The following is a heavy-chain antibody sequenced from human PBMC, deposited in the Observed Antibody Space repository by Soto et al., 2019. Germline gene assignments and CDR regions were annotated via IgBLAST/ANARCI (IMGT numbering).Heavy chain of an antibody. V-gene: IGHV3-73*01. CDR3: ATYSGYDSYYFDS. Sequence: EVQLVESGGGLVQPGGSLKLSCAASGFIFSGSGMHWVRQASGKGLEWVGHIRTKANNYATVYTGSVKGRFTISRDDSKNTAYPQMNSLKTEDTALYYCATYSGYDSYYFDSWGQGTLVTVSS. CDR2: IRTKANNYAT. D-gene: IGHD5-12*01. CDR1: GFIFSGSG. J-gene: IGHJ4*02.